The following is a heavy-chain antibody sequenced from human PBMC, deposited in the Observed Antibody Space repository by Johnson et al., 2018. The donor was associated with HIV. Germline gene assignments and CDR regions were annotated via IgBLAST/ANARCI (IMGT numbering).Heavy chain of an antibody. Sequence: VQLVESGGGVVQPGGSLRLSCAASGFTFSDYQMSWIRQAPGKGLEWVANINVDGSEKFYVDSVKGRFTISRDNVNNSVFLLLNSLRVEDTAVYFCARAHLIFPKNAFDIWGQGTMVTVSS. V-gene: IGHV3-7*01. CDR3: ARAHLIFPKNAFDI. J-gene: IGHJ3*02. D-gene: IGHD3-3*02. CDR2: INVDGSEK. CDR1: GFTFSDYQ.